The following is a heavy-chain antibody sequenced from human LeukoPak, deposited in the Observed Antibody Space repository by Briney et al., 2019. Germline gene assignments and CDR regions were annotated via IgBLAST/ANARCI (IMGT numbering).Heavy chain of an antibody. CDR2: ISAYNGNT. J-gene: IGHJ4*02. Sequence: ASVTDSCMASGYTYTSYGISGLGQARGKGLEGMGWISAYNGNTNYAQKLQGRVTMTTDTSTSTAYMELRSLRSDDTAVYYCARGTPYSSSWEFDYWGQGTLVTVSS. CDR3: ARGTPYSSSWEFDY. D-gene: IGHD6-13*01. CDR1: GYTYTSYG. V-gene: IGHV1-18*04.